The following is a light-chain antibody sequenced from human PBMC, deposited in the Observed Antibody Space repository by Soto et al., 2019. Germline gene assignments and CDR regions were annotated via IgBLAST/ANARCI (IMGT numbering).Light chain of an antibody. CDR2: GAS. V-gene: IGKV3-20*01. J-gene: IGKJ3*01. CDR1: QSVSSSY. CDR3: QQYGSTPLST. Sequence: EIVLTQSPGTLSLSPGERATLSCRASQSVSSSYLAWYQQKPGQAPRLLIYGASSRATGIPDRFSGSGSGTDFTLTISRLEPEDFALYYCQQYGSTPLSTFGPWTKVEVK.